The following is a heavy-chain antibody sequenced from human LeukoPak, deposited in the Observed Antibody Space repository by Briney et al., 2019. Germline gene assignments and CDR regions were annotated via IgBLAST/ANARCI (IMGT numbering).Heavy chain of an antibody. Sequence: GGSLRLPCAASGFTFSSYWMSWVRQAPGKGLEWVANIKQDGSEKYYVDSVKGRFTISRDNAKNSLYLQMNSLRAEDTAVYYCAREEHGSGVDAFDIWGQGTMVTVSS. V-gene: IGHV3-7*01. CDR3: AREEHGSGVDAFDI. J-gene: IGHJ3*02. D-gene: IGHD3-10*01. CDR2: IKQDGSEK. CDR1: GFTFSSYW.